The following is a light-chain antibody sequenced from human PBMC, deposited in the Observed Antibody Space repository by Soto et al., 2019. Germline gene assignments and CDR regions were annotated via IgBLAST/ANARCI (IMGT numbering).Light chain of an antibody. CDR2: WAT. V-gene: IGKV4-1*01. CDR3: QYYFRSPYT. J-gene: IGKJ2*01. CDR1: QSVLYSSNNRNY. Sequence: RVPLSCKSSQSVLYSSNNRNYLAWYRQRPRQPPELLIYWATTRNSGVPDRFSGSGSGTNFTLTISRLQTEDVAVYYCQYYFRSPYTFGQGTKLEIK.